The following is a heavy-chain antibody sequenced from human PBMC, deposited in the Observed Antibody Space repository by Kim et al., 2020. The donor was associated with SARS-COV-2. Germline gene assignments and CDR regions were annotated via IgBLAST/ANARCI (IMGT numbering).Heavy chain of an antibody. V-gene: IGHV4-31*03. Sequence: SETLSLTCNVSGGSISSGGYYWSWIRQHPGKGLEWIGYIYNSGSTYYNPSLKSRGTISGDTSKNQLSLKLSSVTAADTAVYYCARDRDGYMHFEFLGQGT. CDR1: GGSISSGGYY. D-gene: IGHD5-12*01. CDR3: ARDRDGYMHFEF. CDR2: IYNSGST. J-gene: IGHJ4*02.